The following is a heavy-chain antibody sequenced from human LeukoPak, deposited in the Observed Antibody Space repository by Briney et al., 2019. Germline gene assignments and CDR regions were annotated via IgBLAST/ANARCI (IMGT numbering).Heavy chain of an antibody. CDR3: AKKESSVIAMRWADEYFQH. J-gene: IGHJ1*01. Sequence: KASETLSLTCTVSGGSISSSSYYWGWIRQPPGKGLEWIGSIYYSGSSYYNPSLKSRVTISVDTSKNQFSLKLSSVTAADTAVYYCAKKESSVIAMRWADEYFQHWGQGTLVTVSS. D-gene: IGHD2-21*01. V-gene: IGHV4-39*07. CDR1: GGSISSSSYY. CDR2: IYYSGSS.